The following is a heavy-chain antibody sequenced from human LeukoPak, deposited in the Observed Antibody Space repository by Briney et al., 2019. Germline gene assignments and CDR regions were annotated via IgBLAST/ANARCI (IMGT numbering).Heavy chain of an antibody. V-gene: IGHV4-59*01. CDR2: IYYSGST. Sequence: PSETLSLTCTVSGDSMSNYYWSWIRQPPGKGLEWIGYIYYSGSTNYNPSLTSRVTISVDTYKTQFSLTLTSVTAADTAVYYCARDQGTWWFDPWGQGTLVTVSS. CDR1: GDSMSNYY. CDR3: ARDQGTWWFDP. J-gene: IGHJ5*02. D-gene: IGHD3-10*01.